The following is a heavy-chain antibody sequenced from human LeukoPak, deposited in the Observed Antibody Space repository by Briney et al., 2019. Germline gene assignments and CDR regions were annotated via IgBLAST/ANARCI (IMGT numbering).Heavy chain of an antibody. CDR3: ARAQGSSSGWWGS. CDR1: GGSISSSSYY. CDR2: IYYSGST. D-gene: IGHD6-19*01. Sequence: SETLSLTCTVPGGSISSSSYYWGWIRQPPGKGLEWIGSIYYSGSTYYNPSLKSRVTISVDTSKNQFSLQLYSVTPADTAVYLCARAQGSSSGWWGSWGQGTLVTVSS. V-gene: IGHV4-39*01. J-gene: IGHJ5*02.